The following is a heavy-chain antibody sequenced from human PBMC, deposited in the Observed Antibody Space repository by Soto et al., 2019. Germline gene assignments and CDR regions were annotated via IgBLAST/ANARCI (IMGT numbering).Heavy chain of an antibody. CDR3: ARGGTPIGY. J-gene: IGHJ4*02. CDR2: ISAYNGNT. V-gene: IGHV1-18*01. Sequence: QVQLVQSGAEVKKPGASVKVSCKASGYTFTNFGISWVRQAPGQGLEWMGWISAYNGNTNYAQTFQGRVTMTTDTATSRGYMALRSLRADDRAVYYCARGGTPIGYWGKGTLVTVSS. D-gene: IGHD3-16*01. CDR1: GYTFTNFG.